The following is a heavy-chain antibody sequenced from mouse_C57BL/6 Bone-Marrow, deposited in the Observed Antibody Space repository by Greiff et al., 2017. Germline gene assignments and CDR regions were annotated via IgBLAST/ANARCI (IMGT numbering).Heavy chain of an antibody. CDR3: ASERGYYSNYVCWYFDV. J-gene: IGHJ1*03. D-gene: IGHD2-5*01. V-gene: IGHV5-4*01. Sequence: EVQGVESGGGLVKPGGSLKLSCAASGFTFSSYAMSWVRQTPEKRLEWVATISDGGSYTYYPDNVKGRFTIYRDNAKNNLYLQMSHLKSEDTAMYYCASERGYYSNYVCWYFDVWGTGTTVTVSS. CDR2: ISDGGSYT. CDR1: GFTFSSYA.